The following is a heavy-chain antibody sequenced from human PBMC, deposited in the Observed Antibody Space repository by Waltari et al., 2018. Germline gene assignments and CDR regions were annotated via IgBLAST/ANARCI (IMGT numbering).Heavy chain of an antibody. D-gene: IGHD5-12*01. J-gene: IGHJ4*02. CDR2: SAYDGINK. CDR1: GFTFSSSA. Sequence: QVQLVESGGGVVQPGRSLRLSCAASGFTFSSSAMHWVRQAPGKGLEWVAVSAYDGINKDYADSVKGRFTISRDKSKNTLYLQMNSLRAEDTAVYYCARESPTNYYFDYWGQGTLVTVSS. CDR3: ARESPTNYYFDY. V-gene: IGHV3-30-3*01.